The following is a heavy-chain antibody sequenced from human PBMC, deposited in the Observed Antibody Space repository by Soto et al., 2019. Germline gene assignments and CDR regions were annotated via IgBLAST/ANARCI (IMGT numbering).Heavy chain of an antibody. CDR1: GYTFTSYY. Sequence: QVQLVQSGAEVKKPGASVKVSCKASGYTFTSYYMHWVRQAPGQGPEWMGIINPSGGSTSYAQKFQGRVTMTRDTSTSTVYMELSSLRSEDTAVYYCARAFSGYCSGGSCPNWFDPWGQGTLVTVSS. CDR2: INPSGGST. V-gene: IGHV1-46*01. J-gene: IGHJ5*02. CDR3: ARAFSGYCSGGSCPNWFDP. D-gene: IGHD2-15*01.